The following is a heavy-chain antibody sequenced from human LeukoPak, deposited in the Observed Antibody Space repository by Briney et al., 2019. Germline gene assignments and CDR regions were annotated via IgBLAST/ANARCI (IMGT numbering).Heavy chain of an antibody. CDR1: GYTFTGYY. CDR2: MNPNSGNT. J-gene: IGHJ5*02. D-gene: IGHD3-22*01. Sequence: ASVKVSCKASGYTFTGYYMHWVRQAPGQGLEWMGWMNPNSGNTGYAQKFQGRVTITRNTSISTAYMELSSLRSEDTAVYYCARLGEDYYDSSGLNPWGQGTLVTVSS. V-gene: IGHV1-8*03. CDR3: ARLGEDYYDSSGLNP.